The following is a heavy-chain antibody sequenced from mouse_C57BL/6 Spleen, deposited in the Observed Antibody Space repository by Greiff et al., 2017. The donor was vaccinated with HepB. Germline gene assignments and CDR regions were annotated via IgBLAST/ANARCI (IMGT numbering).Heavy chain of an antibody. CDR2: ISRGSSTI. J-gene: IGHJ4*01. CDR3: ARRLTGTFYAMDY. CDR1: GFTFSDYG. Sequence: EVKLMESGGGLVKPGGSLKLSCAASGFTFSDYGMHWVRQAPEKGLEWVAYISRGSSTIYYADTVKGRFTISRDDAKNTLFLQMTSLRSEDTAMYYCARRLTGTFYAMDYWGQGTSVTVSS. D-gene: IGHD4-1*01. V-gene: IGHV5-17*01.